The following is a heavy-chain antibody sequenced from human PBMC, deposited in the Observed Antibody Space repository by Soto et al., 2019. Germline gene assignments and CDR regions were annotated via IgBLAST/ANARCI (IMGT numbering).Heavy chain of an antibody. CDR3: ARAVQGGGWSGEYNWFDP. Sequence: QVQLVQSGAEVKKPGSSVKVSCKASGGTFSSYAISWVRQAPGQGLEWMGGIIPIFGTANYAQKFQGRVTITADESTRTAYMELSSLRSEDTAVYYCARAVQGGGWSGEYNWFDPWGQGTLVTVSS. CDR2: IIPIFGTA. CDR1: GGTFSSYA. D-gene: IGHD3-10*01. J-gene: IGHJ5*02. V-gene: IGHV1-69*12.